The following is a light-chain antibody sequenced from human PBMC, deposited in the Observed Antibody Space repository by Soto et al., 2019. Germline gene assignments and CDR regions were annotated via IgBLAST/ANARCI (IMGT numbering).Light chain of an antibody. CDR2: EVN. J-gene: IGLJ3*02. CDR1: SSDVGSYNY. Sequence: QSVLTQPPSASGSPGQSVTISCTGTSSDVGSYNYVSWYQQHPDKAPKLMIYEVNKRPSGVPDRFSGSKSGNTASLTVSGLQADDEADYYCTSYAGYNNPVVFGGGTKVTVL. CDR3: TSYAGYNNPVV. V-gene: IGLV2-8*01.